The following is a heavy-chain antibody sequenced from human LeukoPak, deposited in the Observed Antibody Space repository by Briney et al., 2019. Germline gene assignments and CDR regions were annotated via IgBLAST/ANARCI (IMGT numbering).Heavy chain of an antibody. D-gene: IGHD1-7*01. CDR2: NYPKSGGT. CDR3: ARDEAASGTNAFDM. CDR1: GYTFTDSY. Sequence: SVKVSRKASGYTFTDSYIHLVRQAPGQGLEWMGWNYPKSGGTKYAQMIQGVVTMTSDTNITTAYMELSRLRSDDTAVYYCARDEAASGTNAFDMWGQGTMVTVSS. J-gene: IGHJ3*02. V-gene: IGHV1-2*02.